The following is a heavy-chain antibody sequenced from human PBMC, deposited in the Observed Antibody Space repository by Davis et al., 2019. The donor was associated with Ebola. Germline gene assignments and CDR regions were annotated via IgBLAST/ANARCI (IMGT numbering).Heavy chain of an antibody. Sequence: GESLKISCAASGFTVSSNYMSWVRQAPGKGLEWVSYISSSSSTIYYADSVKGRFTISRDNAKNSLYLQMNSLRDEDTAVYYCAKPDYGHKTGPNDYWGQGTLVTVSS. CDR1: GFTVSSNY. CDR2: ISSSSSTI. CDR3: AKPDYGHKTGPNDY. D-gene: IGHD4-17*01. V-gene: IGHV3-48*02. J-gene: IGHJ4*02.